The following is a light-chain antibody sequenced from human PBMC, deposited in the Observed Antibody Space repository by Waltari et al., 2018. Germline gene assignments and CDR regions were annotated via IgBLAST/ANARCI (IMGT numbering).Light chain of an antibody. CDR2: DVS. J-gene: IGLJ3*02. CDR1: SSDIGFYNY. V-gene: IGLV2-14*03. CDR3: NSYAGSSSWV. Sequence: QSALTQPASVSGSPGQSITISCTGTSSDIGFYNYVSWYQQHPVKAPKLMIYDVSELHSGVSNRFSGSKSGNTASLTISGLQAEDEADYYCNSYAGSSSWVFGGGTKLTVL.